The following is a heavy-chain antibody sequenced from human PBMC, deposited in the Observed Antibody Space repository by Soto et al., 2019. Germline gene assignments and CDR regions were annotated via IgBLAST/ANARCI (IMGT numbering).Heavy chain of an antibody. J-gene: IGHJ4*02. CDR2: ISSSSSTI. CDR3: ASPLQYCTSTSCYPWGSFDY. D-gene: IGHD2-2*01. CDR1: GFTFSDYA. V-gene: IGHV3-48*02. Sequence: EVQLVESGGGLVQPGGSLRLSCAASGFTFSDYALNWVRQAPGEGLEWISHISSSSSTIYFADSLKGRFTISRDNAKNSLYLQMNSLRDEDTAVYYCASPLQYCTSTSCYPWGSFDYWGQGTLVTVSS.